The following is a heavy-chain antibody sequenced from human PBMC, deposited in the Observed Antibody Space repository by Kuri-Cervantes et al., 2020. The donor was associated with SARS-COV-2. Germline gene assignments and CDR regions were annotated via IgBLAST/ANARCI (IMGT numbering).Heavy chain of an antibody. J-gene: IGHJ4*02. D-gene: IGHD2-21*02. CDR1: GFTFSSYS. CDR2: ISSSSSTI. Sequence: GESLKISCAASGFTFSSYSMNWVRQAPGEGLEWVSYISSSSSTIYYADSVKGRFTISRDNAKNSLYLQMNSLRAEDTAVYYCARDKWPIVVVTCYFDYWGQGTLVTVSS. V-gene: IGHV3-48*01. CDR3: ARDKWPIVVVTCYFDY.